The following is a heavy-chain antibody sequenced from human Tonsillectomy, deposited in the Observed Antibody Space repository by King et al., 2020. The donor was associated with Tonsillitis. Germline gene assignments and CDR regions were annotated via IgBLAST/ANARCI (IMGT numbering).Heavy chain of an antibody. D-gene: IGHD1-26*01. V-gene: IGHV3-21*04. CDR3: ARDRTPLSYYESSDYHSGQ. CDR2: ISANSSYM. Sequence: VQLVESGGGLVKPGGSLRLSCTASGFTFRRYSLTWVRQAPGKGLEWVSSISANSSYMYYADSLTGRFTISRDNAKNSLYLQMSSLRVEDTATYYCARDRTPLSYYESSDYHSGQWGQGTLVTVSS. CDR1: GFTFRRYS. J-gene: IGHJ1*01.